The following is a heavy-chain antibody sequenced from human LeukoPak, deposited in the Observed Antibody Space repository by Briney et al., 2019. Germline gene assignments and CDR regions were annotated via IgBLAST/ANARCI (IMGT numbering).Heavy chain of an antibody. Sequence: GGSLRLSCAASGFTFSSYSMNWVRQAPGKGLEWVSSISSSSSYIYYADSVKGRFTISRDNAKNSLYLQMNSLRAEDTAVYYCARDGYSSGWYPGWIDYWGQGTLVTVPS. D-gene: IGHD6-19*01. CDR1: GFTFSSYS. J-gene: IGHJ4*02. CDR3: ARDGYSSGWYPGWIDY. CDR2: ISSSSSYI. V-gene: IGHV3-21*01.